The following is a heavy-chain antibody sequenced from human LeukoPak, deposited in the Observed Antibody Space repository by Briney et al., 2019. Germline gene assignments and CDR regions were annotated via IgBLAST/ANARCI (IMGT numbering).Heavy chain of an antibody. CDR1: GFTFSSYS. V-gene: IGHV3-21*01. J-gene: IGHJ4*02. Sequence: GGSPRLSCAASGFTFSSYSMNWVRQAPGKGLEWVSSISSSSSYIYYADSVKGRFTISRDNAKNSLYLQMNSLRAEDTAVYYCARSVGVGGVYFDYWGQGTLVTVSS. CDR2: ISSSSSYI. CDR3: ARSVGVGGVYFDY. D-gene: IGHD1-26*01.